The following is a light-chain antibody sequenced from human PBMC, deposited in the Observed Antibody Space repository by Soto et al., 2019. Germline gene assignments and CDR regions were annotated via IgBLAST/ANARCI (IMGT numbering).Light chain of an antibody. J-gene: IGKJ2*01. V-gene: IGKV1-39*01. Sequence: DIQMTQSPSSLSASVGDRVTITWRASQNIFSYLSWYQHKPGKAPKLLIYAASSLQSGVPSRFSGSGSGTDFALTITSLQPEDLATFYCLQSYIVPHTFGQGTKVEI. CDR3: LQSYIVPHT. CDR2: AAS. CDR1: QNIFSY.